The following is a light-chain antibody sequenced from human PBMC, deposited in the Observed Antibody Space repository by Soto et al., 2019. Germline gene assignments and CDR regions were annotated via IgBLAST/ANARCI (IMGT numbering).Light chain of an antibody. V-gene: IGLV1-51*01. J-gene: IGLJ2*01. CDR3: ATWDGSLPGEV. Sequence: QSALIQPPSVSGSPGQTVTISCAGTSSVVGRYDYVSWYQQLPGTAPKLLIYDNNKRPSGIPDRFSGSKSGTSGTLDITGLQTGDEADYYCATWDGSLPGEVFGGGTQLTVL. CDR2: DNN. CDR1: SSVVGRYDY.